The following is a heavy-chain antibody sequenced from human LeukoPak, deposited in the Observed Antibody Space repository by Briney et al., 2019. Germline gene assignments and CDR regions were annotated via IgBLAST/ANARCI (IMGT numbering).Heavy chain of an antibody. Sequence: GGSLRLSCAASGFTFSSYAMHWVRQAPGKGLEYVSAISSNGGSTYYANSVKGRFTISRDNSKNTLYLQMGSLRAEDMAVYYCAREVVPAAFDIRGQGTMVTVSS. CDR1: GFTFSSYA. CDR3: AREVVPAAFDI. J-gene: IGHJ3*02. V-gene: IGHV3-64*01. D-gene: IGHD2-2*01. CDR2: ISSNGGST.